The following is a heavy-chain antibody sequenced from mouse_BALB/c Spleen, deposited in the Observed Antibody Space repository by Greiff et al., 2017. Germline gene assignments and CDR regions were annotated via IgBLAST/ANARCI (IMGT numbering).Heavy chain of an antibody. Sequence: VQLQQSGPGLVAPSQSLSITCTVSGFSLTSYGVHWVRQPPGKGLEWLGVIWAGGSTNYNSALMSRLSISKDNSKSQVFLKMNSLQTDDTAMYYCARTYYGSLYYFDYWGQGTTLTVSS. CDR2: IWAGGST. V-gene: IGHV2-9*02. J-gene: IGHJ2*01. CDR3: ARTYYGSLYYFDY. CDR1: GFSLTSYG. D-gene: IGHD1-1*01.